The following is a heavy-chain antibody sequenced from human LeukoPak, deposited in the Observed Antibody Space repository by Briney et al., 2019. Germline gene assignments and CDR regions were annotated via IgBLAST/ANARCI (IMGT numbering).Heavy chain of an antibody. V-gene: IGHV3-74*01. D-gene: IGHD4-17*01. CDR1: GFTFSRYS. J-gene: IGHJ5*02. CDR3: AREVSGDPWYNWFDP. Sequence: GGSLRLSCAASGFTFSRYSMNWVRQAPGKGLVWVSRINSDGSSTTYADSVKGRFTISRDNAKNTLYLQMNSLRAEDTAVYYCAREVSGDPWYNWFDPWGQGTLVTVSS. CDR2: INSDGSST.